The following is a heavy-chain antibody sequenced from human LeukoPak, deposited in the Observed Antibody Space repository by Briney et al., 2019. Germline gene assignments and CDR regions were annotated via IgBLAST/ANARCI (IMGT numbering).Heavy chain of an antibody. CDR1: GFPFSSYC. CDR3: AKRGSGTQYYYYYMDV. J-gene: IGHJ6*03. Sequence: QSGGSLRLSCAASGFPFSSYCMSWVRQAPGKGLEWVANIKQDGSEKYYVDSVKGRFTISRDNAKNSLYLQMNSLRAEDTAVYYCAKRGSGTQYYYYYMDVWGKGTTVTVSS. V-gene: IGHV3-7*03. D-gene: IGHD3-10*01. CDR2: IKQDGSEK.